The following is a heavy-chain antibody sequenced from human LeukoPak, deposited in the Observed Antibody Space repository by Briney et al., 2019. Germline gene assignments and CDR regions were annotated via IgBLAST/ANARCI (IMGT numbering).Heavy chain of an antibody. D-gene: IGHD3-3*01. J-gene: IGHJ4*02. CDR3: ARRFLGLNYFDY. CDR2: IGGSGDSA. CDR1: GFTFSTYA. V-gene: IGHV3-23*01. Sequence: SGGSLRLSCAASGFTFSTYAMSWVRQAPGKGLDWVSAIGGSGDSAYYADSVKGRFTISRDNSKNTLYLQMNSLRAEDTAVYYCARRFLGLNYFDYWGQGTLVTVSS.